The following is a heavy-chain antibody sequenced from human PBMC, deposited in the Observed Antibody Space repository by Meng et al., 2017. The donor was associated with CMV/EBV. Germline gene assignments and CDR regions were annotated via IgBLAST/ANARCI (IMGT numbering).Heavy chain of an antibody. CDR2: ISYDGSNK. Sequence: QVQLVESGGGVVQPGRSLRLSCAASGFTFSSYAMHWVRQAPGKGLEWVAVISYDGSNKYYADSVKGRFTISRDNSKNTLYLQMNSLRAEDTAVYYCAREGVGAPPVVDYWGQGTLFTVSS. V-gene: IGHV3-30-3*01. CDR3: AREGVGAPPVVDY. J-gene: IGHJ4*02. D-gene: IGHD1-26*01. CDR1: GFTFSSYA.